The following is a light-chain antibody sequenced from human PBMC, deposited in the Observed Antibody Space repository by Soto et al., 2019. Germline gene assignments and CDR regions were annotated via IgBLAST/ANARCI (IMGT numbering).Light chain of an antibody. V-gene: IGLV1-40*01. Sequence: QSVLSQPPSVSGAPGQRITISCTGSSSNIGANYDVHWYHQVPGTAPKLLMSGDNNRPSGVADRFSGSKSGTSASLAITRLQAEDEADYYCQSYDSSLNRVFGTGNKLTVL. J-gene: IGLJ1*01. CDR3: QSYDSSLNRV. CDR2: GDN. CDR1: SSNIGANYD.